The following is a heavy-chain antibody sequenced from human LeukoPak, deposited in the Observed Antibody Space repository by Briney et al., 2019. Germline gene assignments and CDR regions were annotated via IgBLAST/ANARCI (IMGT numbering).Heavy chain of an antibody. J-gene: IGHJ3*02. CDR2: ISRSSTTI. Sequence: GGSLRLSCAASAFNFSTYSMNWVRQAPGKGLEWVSYISRSSTTIYYADSVKGRFTISRDNAKNTLYLQMNSLRAEDTAVYYCARWLAVCSTSCYGDAFDIWGQGTMVTVSS. D-gene: IGHD2-2*01. CDR1: AFNFSTYS. CDR3: ARWLAVCSTSCYGDAFDI. V-gene: IGHV3-48*04.